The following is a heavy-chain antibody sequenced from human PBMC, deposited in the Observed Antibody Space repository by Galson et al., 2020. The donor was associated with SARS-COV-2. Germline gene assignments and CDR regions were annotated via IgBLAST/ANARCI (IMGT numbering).Heavy chain of an antibody. CDR1: GYTFTSYG. J-gene: IGHJ5*02. V-gene: IGHV1-18*01. CDR2: ISAYNGNT. D-gene: IGHD3-10*01. Sequence: ASVKVSCKASGYTFTSYGISWVRQAPGQGLEWMGWISAYNGNTNYAQKLQGRVTMTTDTSTSTAYMELRSLRSDDTAVYYCARDWGEWFGDKWGWFDPWGQGTLVTVSS. CDR3: ARDWGEWFGDKWGWFDP.